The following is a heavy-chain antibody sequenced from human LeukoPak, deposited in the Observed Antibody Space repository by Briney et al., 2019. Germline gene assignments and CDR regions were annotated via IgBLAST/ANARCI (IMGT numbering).Heavy chain of an antibody. J-gene: IGHJ4*02. D-gene: IGHD5-24*01. CDR3: AMSRDGYNCGY. V-gene: IGHV4-59*11. CDR1: GDSISMHY. CDR2: IYYSGSS. Sequence: SETLSLTCSVSGDSISMHYWSWIRQPPGKGLEWIEYIYYSGSSYYNPSLTSRVTISVDTSKNQFSLKLTSVTAADTAVYYCAMSRDGYNCGYWGQGTLVTVSS.